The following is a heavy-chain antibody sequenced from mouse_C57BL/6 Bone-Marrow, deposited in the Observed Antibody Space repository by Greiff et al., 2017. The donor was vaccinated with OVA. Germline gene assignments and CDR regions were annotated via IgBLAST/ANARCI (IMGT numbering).Heavy chain of an antibody. D-gene: IGHD3-2*02. J-gene: IGHJ3*01. Sequence: QVQLQQPGAELVRPGSSVKLSCKASGYTFTSYWMDWVKQRPGQGLEWIGNIYPSDSETHYNQKFKDKATLTVDKASSTAYMQLSSLTSEDSAVYDCARSQDSSGYLFAYWGQGTLVTVSA. CDR1: GYTFTSYW. CDR3: ARSQDSSGYLFAY. V-gene: IGHV1-61*01. CDR2: IYPSDSET.